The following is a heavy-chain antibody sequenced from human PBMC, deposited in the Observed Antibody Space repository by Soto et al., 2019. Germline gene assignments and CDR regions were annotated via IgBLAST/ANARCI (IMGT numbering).Heavy chain of an antibody. J-gene: IGHJ4*02. D-gene: IGHD1-1*01. V-gene: IGHV3-74*01. Sequence: EVRLAESGGGLVQPGGSLRLSCVASGLSFSDYWIHWVRQAPGKGLIWVSGIRSGGDTDYADSVKGRFTISRDNAKNTVYLQLTNLRGDDTAVYYCVREDWNAGADGGQGTLVTVSS. CDR3: VREDWNAGAD. CDR2: IRSGGDT. CDR1: GLSFSDYW.